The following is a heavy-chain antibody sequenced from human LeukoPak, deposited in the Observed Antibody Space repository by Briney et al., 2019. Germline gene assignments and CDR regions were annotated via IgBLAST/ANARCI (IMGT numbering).Heavy chain of an antibody. CDR1: GFTFSSYW. V-gene: IGHV3-74*01. D-gene: IGHD4-17*01. CDR2: INSDGSST. J-gene: IGHJ4*02. CDR3: VRVGDYYGDYVGFDY. Sequence: GGSLRLSCAASGFTFSSYWMHWVRQAPGKGLVWVSRINSDGSSTSYADPVKGRFTISRDNAKNTLYLQMNSLRAEDTAVYYCVRVGDYYGDYVGFDYWGQGTLVTVSS.